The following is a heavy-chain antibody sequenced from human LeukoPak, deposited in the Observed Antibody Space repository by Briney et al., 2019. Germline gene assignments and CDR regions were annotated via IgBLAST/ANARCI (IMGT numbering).Heavy chain of an antibody. D-gene: IGHD3-10*01. Sequence: PGGSLRLSCAAYGITFSIYSMNWVRQAPGKGLEWVSYISSSGSTIYYADSVKGRFTISRDNAKNSLYLQMNSLRAEDTAVYYCARDSLLWFGESMYYYYGMDVWGQGTTVTVSS. CDR3: ARDSLLWFGESMYYYYGMDV. CDR1: GITFSIYS. CDR2: ISSSGSTI. J-gene: IGHJ6*02. V-gene: IGHV3-48*04.